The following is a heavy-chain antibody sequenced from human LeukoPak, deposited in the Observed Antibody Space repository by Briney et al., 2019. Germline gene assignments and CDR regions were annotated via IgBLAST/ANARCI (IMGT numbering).Heavy chain of an antibody. V-gene: IGHV3-30*18. CDR1: RFTFSSYG. J-gene: IGHJ4*02. D-gene: IGHD3-22*01. CDR3: AKELYYYDSSGKKMGSNPNY. CDR2: ISYDGSNK. Sequence: PGRSLRLSCAASRFTFSSYGMHWVRQAPGKGLEWVAVISYDGSNKYYADSVKGRFTISRDNSKNTLYLQMNSLRAEDTAVYYCAKELYYYDSSGKKMGSNPNYWGQGTLVTVSS.